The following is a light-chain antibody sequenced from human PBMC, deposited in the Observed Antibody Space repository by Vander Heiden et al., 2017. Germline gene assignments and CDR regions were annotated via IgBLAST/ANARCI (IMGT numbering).Light chain of an antibody. CDR1: QDISNY. CDR2: DAS. Sequence: VQMTQSPSSLSASVGDRVTITCQASQDISNYLNWYQQKPRKAPKLLIYDASKLETVVPSSFRGSGSGTDFTFTSSSLQPEDIATYCCQQDDNLLTFGGGTKVEIK. V-gene: IGKV1-33*01. J-gene: IGKJ4*01. CDR3: QQDDNLLT.